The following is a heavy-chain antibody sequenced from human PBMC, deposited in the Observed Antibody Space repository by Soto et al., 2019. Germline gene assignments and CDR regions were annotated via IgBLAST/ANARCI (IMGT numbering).Heavy chain of an antibody. CDR2: IWYDGSNK. CDR3: ARDRNTMGEFFY. D-gene: IGHD3-10*01. Sequence: PGGSPRLSCAASGVTFSSYGMHCVRQAPGKGLEWVAVIWYDGSNKYYADSVKGRFTISRDNSKNTLYLQMNSLRAEDTAVYYCARDRNTMGEFFYWGQGTLVPVSS. J-gene: IGHJ4*02. CDR1: GVTFSSYG. V-gene: IGHV3-33*01.